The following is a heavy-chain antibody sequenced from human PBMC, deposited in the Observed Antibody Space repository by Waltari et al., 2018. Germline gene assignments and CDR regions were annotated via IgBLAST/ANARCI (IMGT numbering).Heavy chain of an antibody. V-gene: IGHV3-23*01. CDR2: ISGSGGST. CDR3: AKDWYYYDSSPN. D-gene: IGHD3-22*01. J-gene: IGHJ4*02. Sequence: EVQLLESGGGLVQPGGSLRLSCADSGFTFSSYAMSWVRQAPGKGLERVSAISGSGGSTYHAESVKGRFTISRDNSKNTRDLQMNILRAEDTAVYYCAKDWYYYDSSPNGGQGTLVTVSS. CDR1: GFTFSSYA.